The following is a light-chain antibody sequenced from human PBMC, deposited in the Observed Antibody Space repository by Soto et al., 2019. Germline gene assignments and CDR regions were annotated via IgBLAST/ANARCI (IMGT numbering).Light chain of an antibody. J-gene: IGLJ1*01. CDR2: DVS. CDR1: NSNLGDYNY. V-gene: IGLV2-11*01. Sequence: QSALTQPRSVSGSPGQSVAISCTGTNSNLGDYNYVSWYQQHPGKAPKLMISDVSKRPSGVPDRFSGSKSGNTASLTISGHQAEDEADYYCCSSAGTYTYVFGTGTKVTVL. CDR3: CSSAGTYTYV.